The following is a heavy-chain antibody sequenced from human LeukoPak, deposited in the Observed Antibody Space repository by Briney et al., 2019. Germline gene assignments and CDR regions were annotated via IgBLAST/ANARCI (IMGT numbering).Heavy chain of an antibody. CDR2: IKKDGSET. CDR1: GFSFSSYW. J-gene: IGHJ4*02. V-gene: IGHV3-7*01. CDR3: AKSHGYSYGFDY. D-gene: IGHD5-18*01. Sequence: PGGSLRLSCTASGFSFSSYWMSWVRQAPGKGLEWVANIKKDGSETFYVDSVKGRFTISRDNAKNSLFLQMNSLRADDTAVYYCAKSHGYSYGFDYWGQGTLVTVSS.